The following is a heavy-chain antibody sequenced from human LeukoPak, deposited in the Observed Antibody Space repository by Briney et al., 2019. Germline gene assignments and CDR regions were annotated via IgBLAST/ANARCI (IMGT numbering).Heavy chain of an antibody. V-gene: IGHV3-23*01. Sequence: PGGSLRLSCAASGFTLSSYAMSWVRRAPRKELEWVSGITVSGTNTYAADSVKGRFTISRDNSKNAVYLQMNSLRAEDTAVYYCARSIMGLNSAYDIWGQGTMVTVSS. CDR3: ARSIMGLNSAYDI. J-gene: IGHJ3*02. CDR2: ITVSGTNT. D-gene: IGHD5-12*01. CDR1: GFTLSSYA.